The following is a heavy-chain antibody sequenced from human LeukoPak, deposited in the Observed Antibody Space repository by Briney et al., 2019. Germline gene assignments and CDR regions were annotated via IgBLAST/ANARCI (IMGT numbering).Heavy chain of an antibody. Sequence: ASVKVSCKASGYTFTGYYMHWVRQAPGQGLEWMGWINPNSGGTNYAQKFQGRVTMTRDTSISTAYMELSRLRSDDTAVYYCARGGYWGGLGFDAFDIWGQGTMVTVSS. CDR2: INPNSGGT. CDR1: GYTFTGYY. CDR3: ARGGYWGGLGFDAFDI. D-gene: IGHD7-27*01. V-gene: IGHV1-2*02. J-gene: IGHJ3*02.